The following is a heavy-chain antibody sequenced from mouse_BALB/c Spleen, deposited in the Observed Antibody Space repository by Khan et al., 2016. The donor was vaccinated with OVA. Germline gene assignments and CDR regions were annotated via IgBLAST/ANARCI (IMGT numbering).Heavy chain of an antibody. CDR2: IRYDGNN. J-gene: IGHJ1*01. Sequence: VQLKQSGPGLVKPSQSLSLTCSVTGYSITSGYYWNWIRQFPGNKLEWMGYIRYDGNNNYSPSLKNRISITRDTSKNQFFLRLNSVTTEDTATYDCARDYFGSSGYFDVWGAGTTVTVSS. V-gene: IGHV3-6*02. CDR3: ARDYFGSSGYFDV. CDR1: GYSITSGYY. D-gene: IGHD1-1*01.